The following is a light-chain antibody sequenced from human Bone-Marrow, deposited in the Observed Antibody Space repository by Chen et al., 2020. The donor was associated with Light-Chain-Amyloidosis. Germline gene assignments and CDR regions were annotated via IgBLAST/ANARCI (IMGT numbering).Light chain of an antibody. CDR3: QKYNNAPRT. CDR1: HGISNY. Sequence: DIQMTQSPSSLSASVGDRVTITCRATHGISNYLAWYQQKPGKVPKLLIYGASTLQSGVPSRFSGSGSGTDCTLTISSLQPEDVATYYCQKYNNAPRTFGQGTKVEIK. CDR2: GAS. V-gene: IGKV1-27*01. J-gene: IGKJ1*01.